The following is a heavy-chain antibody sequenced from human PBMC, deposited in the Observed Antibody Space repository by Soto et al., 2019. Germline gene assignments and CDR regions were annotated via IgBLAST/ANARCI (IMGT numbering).Heavy chain of an antibody. V-gene: IGHV3-30*18. Sequence: QVQLVESGGGVVQPGRSLRLSCAASGFTFSSYGMHWVRQAPGKGLEWVAVISYDGSNKYYADSVKGRFTISRDNSKNTLYLQMNSLRAEATAVYYCAKDYGMDVWGQGTTVTVSS. CDR2: ISYDGSNK. J-gene: IGHJ6*02. CDR1: GFTFSSYG. CDR3: AKDYGMDV.